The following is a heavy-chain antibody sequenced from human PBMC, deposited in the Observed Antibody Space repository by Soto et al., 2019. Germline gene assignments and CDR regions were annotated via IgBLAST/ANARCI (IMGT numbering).Heavy chain of an antibody. J-gene: IGHJ4*02. CDR2: MSGGGST. D-gene: IGHD3-22*01. V-gene: IGHV3-53*01. Sequence: GALRLSFAASGFTVGTNYLSWVLQAPGKGLECVSVMSGGGSTYYADSVKGLLTISRDNSKNTLYLQMNSLRAEDTAVYYCARPYYYDTSGYYFWGQGALVTVSS. CDR3: ARPYYYDTSGYYF. CDR1: GFTVGTNY.